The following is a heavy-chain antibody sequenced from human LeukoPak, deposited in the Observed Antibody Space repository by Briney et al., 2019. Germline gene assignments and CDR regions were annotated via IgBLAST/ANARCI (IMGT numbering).Heavy chain of an antibody. V-gene: IGHV3-21*01. Sequence: SGGSLRLSCAASGFTFSSYSMNWVRQAPGKGLEWVSSISSSSSYIYYADSVKGRFTISRDNAKNSLYLQMNSLRAEDTAVYYCARDPQLIVVVDGGSWAFDYWGQGTLVTVSS. CDR3: ARDPQLIVVVDGGSWAFDY. D-gene: IGHD3-22*01. CDR1: GFTFSSYS. J-gene: IGHJ4*02. CDR2: ISSSSSYI.